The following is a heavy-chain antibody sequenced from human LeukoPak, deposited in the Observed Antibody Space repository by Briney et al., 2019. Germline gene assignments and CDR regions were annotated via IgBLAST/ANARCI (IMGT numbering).Heavy chain of an antibody. V-gene: IGHV4-34*01. CDR2: INHSGST. J-gene: IGHJ5*01. CDR1: GGSFSGYY. Sequence: PSETLSVTCAVYGGSFSGYYWSWIRQPPGKGLEWIGEINHSGSTNYNPSLKSRVTISVDTSKNQFSLKLSSVTAADTPLYYCARARHGYNFFGSWGHGTLVTVSS. CDR3: ARARHGYNFFGS. D-gene: IGHD5-24*01.